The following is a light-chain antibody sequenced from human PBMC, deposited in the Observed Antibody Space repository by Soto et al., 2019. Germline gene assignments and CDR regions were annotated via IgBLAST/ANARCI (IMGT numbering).Light chain of an antibody. J-gene: IGKJ1*01. CDR3: QQYNSYSSWT. CDR1: QSISSW. Sequence: DIQMTQSPSTLSASVGDRVTITCRASQSISSWLAWYQQKPGKAPKLLIYKASSLESGVPSRFSGSGSGTEFTPTISSLQPHDYATYYCQQYNSYSSWTFGQGTKVEIK. V-gene: IGKV1-5*03. CDR2: KAS.